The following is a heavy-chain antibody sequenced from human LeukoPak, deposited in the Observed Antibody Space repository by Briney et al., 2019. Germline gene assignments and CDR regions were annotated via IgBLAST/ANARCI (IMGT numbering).Heavy chain of an antibody. D-gene: IGHD3-22*01. CDR1: GITLSNHG. J-gene: IGHJ4*02. CDR3: AKRGVVIRVILVGFHKEAYYFDS. V-gene: IGHV3-23*01. Sequence: GGSLRLSCAVSGITLSNHGMSWVRQAPGKGLEWVAGISDSGGRTKYADSVKGRFTISRDNSKNTLYLQMNSLRAEDTAVYFCAKRGVVIRVILVGFHKEAYYFDSWGQGALVTVSS. CDR2: ISDSGGRT.